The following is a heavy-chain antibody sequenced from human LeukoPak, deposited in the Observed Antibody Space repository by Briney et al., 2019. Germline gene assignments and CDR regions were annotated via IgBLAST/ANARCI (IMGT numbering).Heavy chain of an antibody. J-gene: IGHJ4*02. CDR3: ARRRTTVTTSLDY. Sequence: KAGGSLRLSCAASGFTFSSNWMHWVRQTPGKGLVWVSSISSSSYISYADSVKGRFTIFRDNAKNSLYLQMNSLRAEDTAVYYCARRRTTVTTSLDYWGQGTLVTVSS. V-gene: IGHV3-21*01. CDR2: ISSSSYI. CDR1: GFTFSSNW. D-gene: IGHD4-17*01.